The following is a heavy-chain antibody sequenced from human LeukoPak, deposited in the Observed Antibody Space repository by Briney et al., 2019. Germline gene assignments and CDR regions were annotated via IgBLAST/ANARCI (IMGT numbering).Heavy chain of an antibody. J-gene: IGHJ4*02. CDR2: IWYDGGNK. Sequence: GGSLRLSCAASGFTFSSYGMHRVRQAPGKGLEWVAVIWYDGGNKYYADSVKGRFTTSRDNSKNTLYLQMNSLRAEDTAVYYCASQYYYGSGSYLIDYWGQGTLVTVSS. CDR3: ASQYYYGSGSYLIDY. D-gene: IGHD3-10*01. V-gene: IGHV3-33*01. CDR1: GFTFSSYG.